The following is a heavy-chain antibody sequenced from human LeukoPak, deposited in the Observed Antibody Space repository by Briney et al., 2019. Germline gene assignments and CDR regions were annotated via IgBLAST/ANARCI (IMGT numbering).Heavy chain of an antibody. V-gene: IGHV3-23*01. CDR3: ARAYYYGSGSYVFPPDY. Sequence: GGSLRLSCAASGFTFSSYGMSWVRQAPGKGLEWVSTIIASGGSTYDADSVKGRFTISRDNAKNSLYLQMNSLRAEDTAVYYCARAYYYGSGSYVFPPDYWGQGTLVTVSS. D-gene: IGHD3-10*01. CDR1: GFTFSSYG. CDR2: IIASGGST. J-gene: IGHJ4*02.